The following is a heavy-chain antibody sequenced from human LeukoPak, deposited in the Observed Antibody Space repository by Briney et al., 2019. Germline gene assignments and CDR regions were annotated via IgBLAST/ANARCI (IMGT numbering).Heavy chain of an antibody. J-gene: IGHJ6*03. V-gene: IGHV1-8*01. CDR3: ARQDLVPPAYYMDA. D-gene: IGHD2-2*01. CDR2: MNPNSGNT. CDR1: GYTFTSYD. Sequence: ASVKVSCKASGYTFTSYDINWVRQATGQGLEWMGWMNPNSGNTGYAQKFQGRVTMTRNTSISTAYMELSSLRSEDTAVYYCARQDLVPPAYYMDAWGKGTTVTVSS.